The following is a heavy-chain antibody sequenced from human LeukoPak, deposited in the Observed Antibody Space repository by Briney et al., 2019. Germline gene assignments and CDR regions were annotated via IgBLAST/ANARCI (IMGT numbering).Heavy chain of an antibody. J-gene: IGHJ4*02. CDR1: GGTFSSYA. D-gene: IGHD3-9*01. CDR3: ARAIDYDILTGSPYYFDY. Sequence: SVKVSCKASGGTFSSYAISWVRQAPGQGLEWMGGIIPIFGTANYAQKFQGRVTITADKSTSRAYMELSSLRSEDTAVYYCARAIDYDILTGSPYYFDYWGQGTLVTVSS. V-gene: IGHV1-69*06. CDR2: IIPIFGTA.